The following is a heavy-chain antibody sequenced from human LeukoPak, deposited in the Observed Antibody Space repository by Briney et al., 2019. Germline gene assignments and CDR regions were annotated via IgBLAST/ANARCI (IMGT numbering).Heavy chain of an antibody. V-gene: IGHV3-48*03. J-gene: IGHJ4*02. CDR3: ARVSRYCSSTSCSYFDY. CDR2: ISSSGSTI. CDR1: GFTFCSYE. Sequence: GSLRLSCAASGFTFCSYEMNWVRQAPGKGLEWVSYISSSGSTIYYADSVKGRFTISRDNAKNSLYLQMNSLRAEDTAVYYCARVSRYCSSTSCSYFDYWGQGTLVTVSS. D-gene: IGHD2-2*01.